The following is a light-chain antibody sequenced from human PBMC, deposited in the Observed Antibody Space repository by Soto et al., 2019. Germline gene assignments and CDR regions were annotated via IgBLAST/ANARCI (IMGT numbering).Light chain of an antibody. V-gene: IGKV3-20*01. CDR2: GAS. CDR1: QSVSSGY. CDR3: QQYGSSPPLT. Sequence: EIVLTQSPGTLSLSPGERATLSCRASQSVSSGYLAWYQQKPGQAPRLLMYGASSRATGIPDRFSGSGSGTDFTLTIRRLEPEDFAVYYCQQYGSSPPLTFGGGTKVEI. J-gene: IGKJ4*01.